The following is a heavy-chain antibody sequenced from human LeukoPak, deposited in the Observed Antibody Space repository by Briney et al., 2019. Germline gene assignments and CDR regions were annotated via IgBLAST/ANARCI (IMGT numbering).Heavy chain of an antibody. J-gene: IGHJ5*02. Sequence: GASVKVSCKASGYTFTGYYIHWVRQAPGQGLEWMGWIDPNTGGTNYAQKFQGRVTMTRDTSIRTAYMELSRLISDDTAVYYCAREYCSGGSCYLIWFDPWGQGTLVTVSS. CDR3: AREYCSGGSCYLIWFDP. CDR1: GYTFTGYY. CDR2: IDPNTGGT. V-gene: IGHV1-2*02. D-gene: IGHD2-15*01.